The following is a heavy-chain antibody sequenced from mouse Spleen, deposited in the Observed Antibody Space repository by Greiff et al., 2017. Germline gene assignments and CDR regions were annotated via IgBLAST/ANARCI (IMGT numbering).Heavy chain of an antibody. CDR1: GFTFSSYA. Sequence: EVKLMESGGGLVKPGGSLKLSCAASGFTFSSYAMSWVRQTPEKRLEWVAAINSNGGSTYYPDTVKDRFTISRDNAKNTLYLQMSSLRSEDTALYYCARHEDGYYGYFDVWGAGTTVTVSS. J-gene: IGHJ1*01. V-gene: IGHV5-6-2*01. CDR2: INSNGGST. CDR3: ARHEDGYYGYFDV. D-gene: IGHD2-3*01.